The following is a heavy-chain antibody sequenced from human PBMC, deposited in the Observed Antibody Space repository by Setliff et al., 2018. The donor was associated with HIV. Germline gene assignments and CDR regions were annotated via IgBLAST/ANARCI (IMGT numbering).Heavy chain of an antibody. Sequence: GPQVKVSCKASGGTFSSYSITWVRQAPGQGLERMGGIIPIFNTANYAQKFQGRVTITADESTSTAYMELSSLGSEDTAVYYCARGSGGYCSGGSCYFGFGLALWGQGTTVTVSS. V-gene: IGHV1-69*01. J-gene: IGHJ6*02. D-gene: IGHD2-15*01. CDR3: ARGSGGYCSGGSCYFGFGLAL. CDR2: IIPIFNTA. CDR1: GGTFSSYS.